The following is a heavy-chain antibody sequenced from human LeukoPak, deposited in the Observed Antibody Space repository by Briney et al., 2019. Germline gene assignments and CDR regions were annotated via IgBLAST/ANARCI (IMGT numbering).Heavy chain of an antibody. CDR1: GFSFSDYA. J-gene: IGHJ4*02. CDR3: VKGSRYFDILIPLWWF. Sequence: GGSLRLSCSASGFSFSDYAMHWVRQAPGKGLEYVSAISDNGGTTYCADSVKGRLTISRDNSKNTLHLQMGSLRAEDTAVYYCVKGSRYFDILIPLWWFWGQGTLVTVSS. D-gene: IGHD3-9*01. CDR2: ISDNGGTT. V-gene: IGHV3-64D*06.